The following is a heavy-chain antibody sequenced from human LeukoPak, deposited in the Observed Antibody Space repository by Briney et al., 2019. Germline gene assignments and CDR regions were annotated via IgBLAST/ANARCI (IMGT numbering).Heavy chain of an antibody. D-gene: IGHD2-2*01. CDR3: ARDNSYCSSTSCYYNWFDP. V-gene: IGHV4-38-2*02. J-gene: IGHJ5*02. CDR1: GYSISSGYY. Sequence: SETLSLTCTVSGYSISSGYYWGWIRQPPGKGLEWIGRIYTSGSTNYNPSLKSRVTISVDTSKNQFSLKLSSVTAADTAVYYCARDNSYCSSTSCYYNWFDPWGQGTLVTVSS. CDR2: IYTSGST.